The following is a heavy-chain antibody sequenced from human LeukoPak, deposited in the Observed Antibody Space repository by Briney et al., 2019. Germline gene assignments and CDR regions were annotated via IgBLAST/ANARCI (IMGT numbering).Heavy chain of an antibody. V-gene: IGHV3-23*01. D-gene: IGHD5-18*01. CDR2: ISSTGYNS. Sequence: GGSLRLSRAASGFTFRSAAMTWVRQGPEKGLQWVSLISSTGYNSYYADSVKGRFTVSRDNSKNIVYLQMNSLRAEDTALYYCAKDIQAANWGQGTLVTVSS. CDR3: AKDIQAAN. J-gene: IGHJ1*01. CDR1: GFTFRSAA.